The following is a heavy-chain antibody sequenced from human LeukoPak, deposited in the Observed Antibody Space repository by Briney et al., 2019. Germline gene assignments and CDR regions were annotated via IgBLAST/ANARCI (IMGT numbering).Heavy chain of an antibody. Sequence: AGGSLRLSCTASGFTFGDYAMSWVRQAPGKGLEWVGFIRSKAYGGTTEYAASVKGRFTISRDDSKSIAYLQMNSLKTEDTAVYYCTRELYYYGSGSYNYWGQGTLVTVSS. D-gene: IGHD3-10*01. CDR3: TRELYYYGSGSYNY. CDR1: GFTFGDYA. CDR2: IRSKAYGGTT. J-gene: IGHJ4*02. V-gene: IGHV3-49*04.